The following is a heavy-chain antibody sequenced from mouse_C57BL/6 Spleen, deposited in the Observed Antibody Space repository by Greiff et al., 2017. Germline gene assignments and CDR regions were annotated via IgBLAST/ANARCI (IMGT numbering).Heavy chain of an antibody. CDR2: IDPADSYT. CDR3: ARTKVMDY. Sequence: QVQLKQPGAELVKPGASVKLSCKASGYTFTSYWMPWVKQRPGQGLEWIGEIDPADSYTNYNQKFKGKATLTVDTSSSTAYMQLSSLTSEDSAVYYCARTKVMDYWGQGTSVTVSS. V-gene: IGHV1-50*01. CDR1: GYTFTSYW. J-gene: IGHJ4*01.